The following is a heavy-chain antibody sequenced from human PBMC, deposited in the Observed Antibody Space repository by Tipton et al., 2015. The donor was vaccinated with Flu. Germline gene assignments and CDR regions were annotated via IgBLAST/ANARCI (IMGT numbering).Heavy chain of an antibody. CDR1: GDSISSDYY. V-gene: IGHV4-38-2*01. CDR3: ARRDYSNYVSDPKSWFDP. Sequence: TLSLTCAVSGDSISSDYYWGWIRQFPGKGQEWIGTVSRTGATIYNPSLKSRVTISIDRSKNQFSPNLKSVTAGDMAVYYCARRDYSNYVSDPKSWFDPWGQGTLVAVSS. CDR2: VSRTGAT. D-gene: IGHD4-11*01. J-gene: IGHJ5*02.